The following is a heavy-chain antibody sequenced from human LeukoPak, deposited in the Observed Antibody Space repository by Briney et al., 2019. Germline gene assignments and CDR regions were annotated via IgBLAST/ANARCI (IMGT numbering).Heavy chain of an antibody. J-gene: IGHJ4*02. CDR1: GFTFDDFA. CDR2: INWNGGST. CDR3: ARRALYCSSTSCSRPYYFDY. D-gene: IGHD2-2*01. V-gene: IGHV3-20*04. Sequence: PGGSLRLSCAASGFTFDDFAMSWVRQASGKGLEWVSGINWNGGSTGCADSVKGRFTISRDNAKNSLYLQMNSLRAEDTALYYCARRALYCSSTSCSRPYYFDYWGQGTLVTVSS.